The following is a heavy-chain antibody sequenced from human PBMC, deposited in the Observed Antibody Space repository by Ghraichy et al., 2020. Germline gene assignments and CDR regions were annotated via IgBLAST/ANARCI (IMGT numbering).Heavy chain of an antibody. J-gene: IGHJ6*02. CDR2: IYSGGST. D-gene: IGHD3-22*01. V-gene: IGHV3-66*01. Sequence: GGSLRLSCAASGFSFSRYDMSWVRQAPGKGLEWVSVIYSGGSTYYADSVKGRFTISRDNSKNTLYLQMKSLRAEDTAVYYCATAMIAGYYYYYYGMDVWGQGTTVTVSS. CDR3: ATAMIAGYYYYYYGMDV. CDR1: GFSFSRYD.